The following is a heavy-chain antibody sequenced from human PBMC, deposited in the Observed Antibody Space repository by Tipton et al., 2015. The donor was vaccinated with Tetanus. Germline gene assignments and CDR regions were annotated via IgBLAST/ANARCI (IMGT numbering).Heavy chain of an antibody. CDR1: GFTFSGFA. D-gene: IGHD4-17*01. CDR2: ISGSGGGK. Sequence: SLRLSCVASGFTFSGFAMSWIRQAPGKGLEWVAAISGSGGGKFYANSVKGRFSISRDNSKNTRYLQMTSLRADDTAVYFCAKDMSRETTVTPLLDPSDIWGQGTLVAVSA. CDR3: AKDMSRETTVTPLLDPSDI. J-gene: IGHJ3*02. V-gene: IGHV3-23*01.